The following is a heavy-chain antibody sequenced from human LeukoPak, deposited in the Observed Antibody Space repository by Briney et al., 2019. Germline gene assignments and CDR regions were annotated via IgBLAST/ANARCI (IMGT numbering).Heavy chain of an antibody. CDR2: INPNSGGT. Sequence: ASVKVSCKASGYTFTSYGISWVRQAPGQGLEWMGWINPNSGGTNYAQKFQGRVTMTRDTSISTAYMELSRLRSDDTAVYYCARDIYSSGWRTEVDYWGQGTLVTVSS. V-gene: IGHV1-2*02. J-gene: IGHJ4*02. CDR1: GYTFTSYG. CDR3: ARDIYSSGWRTEVDY. D-gene: IGHD6-19*01.